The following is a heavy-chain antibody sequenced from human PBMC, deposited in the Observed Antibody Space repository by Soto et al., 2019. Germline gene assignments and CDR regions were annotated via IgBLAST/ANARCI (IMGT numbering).Heavy chain of an antibody. CDR1: GGSISSYY. D-gene: IGHD3-22*01. J-gene: IGHJ4*02. CDR3: ARGPGDSSGYLFAPKD. V-gene: IGHV4-59*01. CDR2: IYYSGST. Sequence: TLSLTCTVSGGSISSYYWIWIRQPPGKGLEWIGYIYYSGSTNYNPSLKSRVTITADESTSTAYMELSSLRSEDTAVYYCARGPGDSSGYLFAPKDWGQGTLVTVSS.